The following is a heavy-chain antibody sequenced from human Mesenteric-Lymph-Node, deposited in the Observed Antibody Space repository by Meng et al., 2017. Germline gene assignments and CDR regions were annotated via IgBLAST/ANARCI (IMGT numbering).Heavy chain of an antibody. CDR3: AREVIAMARGALNWGYFDY. Sequence: GESLKISCAASGFTFSTSSMTWVRQAPGKGLEWVSSISGSSAFIYHADSVKGRFTISRDNARNSLYLQMNSLRAEDTAVYYCAREVIAMARGALNWGYFDYWGQGTLVTVSS. J-gene: IGHJ4*02. CDR2: ISGSSAFI. CDR1: GFTFSTSS. D-gene: IGHD3-10*01. V-gene: IGHV3-21*01.